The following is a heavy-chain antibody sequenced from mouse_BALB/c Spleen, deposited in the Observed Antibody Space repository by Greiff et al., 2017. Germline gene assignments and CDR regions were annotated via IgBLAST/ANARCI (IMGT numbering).Heavy chain of an antibody. CDR3: ARGNDYDYYAMDY. CDR1: GYTFTSYW. Sequence: VQLQQSGAELAKPGASVKMSCKASGYTFTSYWMHWVKQRPGQGLEWIGYINPSTGYTEYNQKFKDKATLTADKSSSTAYMQLSSLTSEDSAVYYCARGNDYDYYAMDYWGQGTSVTVSS. V-gene: IGHV1-7*01. J-gene: IGHJ4*01. D-gene: IGHD2-4*01. CDR2: INPSTGYT.